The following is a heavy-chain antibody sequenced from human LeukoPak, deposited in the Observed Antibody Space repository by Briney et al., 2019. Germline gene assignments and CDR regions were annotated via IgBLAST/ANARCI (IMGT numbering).Heavy chain of an antibody. J-gene: IGHJ4*02. CDR1: GFTFSDYY. Sequence: GGSLRLSCAASGFTFSDYYMSWIRQAPGKGLEWVSYISSSGSTIYYADSVRGRFTISRDNAKNSLYLQMNSLRAEDTAVYYCARRRAYSGYDFDYWGQGTLVTVSS. CDR3: ARRRAYSGYDFDY. V-gene: IGHV3-11*01. CDR2: ISSSGSTI. D-gene: IGHD5-12*01.